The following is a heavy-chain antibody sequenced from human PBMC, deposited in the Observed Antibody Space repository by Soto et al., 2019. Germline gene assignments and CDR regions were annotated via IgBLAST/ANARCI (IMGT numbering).Heavy chain of an antibody. J-gene: IGHJ4*02. D-gene: IGHD3-10*01. CDR1: GFTFDDYA. CDR3: AKDIGGYCSGSDH. V-gene: IGHV3-9*01. Sequence: PGGSLRLSCAASGFTFDDYAMHWVRQAPGKGLEWVSGISWDSGKAGYADSVKGRFTISRDNAKNSLYLQMNSLRAEDTALYYCAKDIGGYCSGSDHWGQGTLVTVSS. CDR2: ISWDSGKA.